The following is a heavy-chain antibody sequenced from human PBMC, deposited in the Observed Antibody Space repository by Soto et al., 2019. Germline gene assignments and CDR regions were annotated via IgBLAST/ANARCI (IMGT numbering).Heavy chain of an antibody. J-gene: IGHJ6*02. Sequence: SLRLSCAASGFTFDDYAMHWVRQAPGKGLEWVSGISWNSGSIGYADSVKGRFTISRDNAKNSLYLQMNSLRAEDTALYYCAKDMATIISGMDVWGQGTTVTVSS. D-gene: IGHD5-12*01. CDR3: AKDMATIISGMDV. V-gene: IGHV3-9*01. CDR1: GFTFDDYA. CDR2: ISWNSGSI.